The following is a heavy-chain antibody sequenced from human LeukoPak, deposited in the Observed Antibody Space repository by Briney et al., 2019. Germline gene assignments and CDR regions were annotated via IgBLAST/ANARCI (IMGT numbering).Heavy chain of an antibody. CDR2: ISYDGSNK. CDR1: GFTFSSYA. V-gene: IGHV3-30-3*01. J-gene: IGHJ4*02. D-gene: IGHD1-7*01. CDR3: ARDNWNLAFDY. Sequence: GGSLRLSCAASGFTFSSYAMHWVRQAPGKGLEWVAVISYDGSNKYYADSVKGRFTISRDNSKNTLHLQMNSLRAEDTAVYYCARDNWNLAFDYWGQGTLVTVSS.